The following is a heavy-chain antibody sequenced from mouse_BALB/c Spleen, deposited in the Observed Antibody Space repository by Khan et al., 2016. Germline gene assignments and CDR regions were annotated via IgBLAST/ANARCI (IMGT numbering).Heavy chain of an antibody. CDR2: ILPGSGYS. J-gene: IGHJ4*01. CDR3: ARAWYSMDY. V-gene: IGHV1-9*01. Sequence: QVQLQQSGAELMKPGASVKISCKATGYTFSNYWIEWVKQRPGHGLEWIGDILPGSGYSNSNENFKGKATFTVDASSNTAYMQLISLTSEDSAVYFCARAWYSMDYWGQGTSVTVSS. CDR1: GYTFSNYW.